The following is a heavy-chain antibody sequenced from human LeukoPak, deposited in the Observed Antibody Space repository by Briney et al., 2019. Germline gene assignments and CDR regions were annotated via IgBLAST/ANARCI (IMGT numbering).Heavy chain of an antibody. Sequence: GGSLRLSCAASGFTFSSYAMSWVRQAPGKGLEWVSAISGSGGSTYYADSVKGRFTISRDNSKNTLYLEMNSLRAEDTAVYYCAKDLYGYVSNWFDPWGQGTLVTVSS. J-gene: IGHJ5*02. V-gene: IGHV3-23*01. D-gene: IGHD5-12*01. CDR1: GFTFSSYA. CDR2: ISGSGGST. CDR3: AKDLYGYVSNWFDP.